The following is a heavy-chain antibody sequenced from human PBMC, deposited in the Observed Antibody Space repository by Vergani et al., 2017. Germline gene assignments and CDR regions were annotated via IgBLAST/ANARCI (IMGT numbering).Heavy chain of an antibody. Sequence: QVQLRESGPGLMKPSQTLSLTCTVSNGSISGGTYYWSWNRQHPGKGLEWLGNIFHSGSAYYNPSLKSRVSISIDPSKNLFSLKLSSVTAAHTSMYYCAGCSPITGEFDFWCRGTLVTVSS. D-gene: IGHD7-27*01. V-gene: IGHV4-31*03. CDR3: AGCSPITGEFDF. J-gene: IGHJ4*02. CDR1: NGSISGGTYY. CDR2: IFHSGSA.